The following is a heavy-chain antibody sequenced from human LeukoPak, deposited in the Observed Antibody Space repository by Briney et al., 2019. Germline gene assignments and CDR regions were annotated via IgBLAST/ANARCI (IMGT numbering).Heavy chain of an antibody. CDR3: ARDPGNNSFDY. CDR1: GGSISIYY. CDR2: IHYSGST. V-gene: IGHV4-59*01. D-gene: IGHD1-14*01. Sequence: SETLSLTCTVSGGSISIYYWSWIREPPGKGLECIGYIHYSGSTNYNPSRKSRVTISVDTSKNQCSLKLSSVTAADSAVDYCARDPGNNSFDYWGQGTLVTVSS. J-gene: IGHJ4*02.